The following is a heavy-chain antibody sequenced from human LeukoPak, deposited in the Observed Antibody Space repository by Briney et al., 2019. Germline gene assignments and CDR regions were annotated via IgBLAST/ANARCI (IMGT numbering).Heavy chain of an antibody. Sequence: GGSLRLSCAASGFTFSSYSMNWVRQAPGKGLEWVSSISSSSSYIYYADSVKGRFTISRDNAKNSLYLQMNSLRAEDTAVYYCARRAARSPYFDYWGQGTLVTVSS. CDR1: GFTFSSYS. D-gene: IGHD6-6*01. CDR2: ISSSSSYI. V-gene: IGHV3-21*01. J-gene: IGHJ4*02. CDR3: ARRAARSPYFDY.